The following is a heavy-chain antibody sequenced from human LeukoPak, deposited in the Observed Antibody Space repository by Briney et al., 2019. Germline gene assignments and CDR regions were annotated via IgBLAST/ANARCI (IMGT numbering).Heavy chain of an antibody. CDR3: ARDRGELACFDY. Sequence: GGSLRRSCAASGFTFCSYSMNWVRQAPGKGLEWVSSISSSSSYISYADSVKGRFTISRDNAKNSLYLQMNSLRAEDTAVYYCARDRGELACFDYWGQETLVTVSS. J-gene: IGHJ4*02. CDR2: ISSSSSYI. V-gene: IGHV3-21*01. CDR1: GFTFCSYS. D-gene: IGHD1-26*01.